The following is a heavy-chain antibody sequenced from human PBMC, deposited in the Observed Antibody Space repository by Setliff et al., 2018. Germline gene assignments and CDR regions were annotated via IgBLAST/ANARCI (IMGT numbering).Heavy chain of an antibody. D-gene: IGHD5-18*01. J-gene: IGHJ6*02. CDR2: IYYSGST. Sequence: SETLSLTCTVSGGSISSYYWSWIRQPPGKGLEWIGYIYYSGSTNYNPSLKSRVTISVDTSKNQFSLKLSSVTAADTAVYYCARFWGFGDTAMVWHYYYGMDVWGQGATVTVSS. CDR1: GGSISSYY. V-gene: IGHV4-59*01. CDR3: ARFWGFGDTAMVWHYYYGMDV.